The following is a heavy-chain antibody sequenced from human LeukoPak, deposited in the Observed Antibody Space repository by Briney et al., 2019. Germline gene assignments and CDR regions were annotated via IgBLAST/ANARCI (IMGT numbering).Heavy chain of an antibody. Sequence: SETLSLTCAVSEMSFSAYYWNWIRQSPGKGLEWIGEINYGGSTKYTPSLEGRGTILIDTSKNQFPLKLTSVTAADTAVYYCARGFPPGSGSRGSHAFDVWGQGTMVTVSS. CDR2: INYGGST. D-gene: IGHD6-19*01. V-gene: IGHV4-34*01. CDR3: ARGFPPGSGSRGSHAFDV. CDR1: EMSFSAYY. J-gene: IGHJ3*01.